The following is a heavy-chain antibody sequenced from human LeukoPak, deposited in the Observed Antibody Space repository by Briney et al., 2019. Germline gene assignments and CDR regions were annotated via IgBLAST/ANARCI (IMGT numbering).Heavy chain of an antibody. J-gene: IGHJ4*02. Sequence: SETLSLTCTVSDGSISSHYWSWIRQPAGKGLEWSGRIYTSGSTNYNPSLSSRVTMSVDTSKNQFSLNLRSVTAADTAVYYCARSGGSGGWYYFDNWGQGALVTVSS. CDR3: ARSGGSGGWYYFDN. CDR2: IYTSGST. D-gene: IGHD6-19*01. CDR1: DGSISSHY. V-gene: IGHV4-4*07.